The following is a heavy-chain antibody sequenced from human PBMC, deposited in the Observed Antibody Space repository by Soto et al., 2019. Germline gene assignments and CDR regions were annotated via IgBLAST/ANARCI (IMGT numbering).Heavy chain of an antibody. CDR3: AHTGTYNNYASGLWVY. D-gene: IGHD4-4*01. CDR1: GFSLSTSAVG. J-gene: IGHJ4*02. V-gene: IGHV2-5*02. CDR2: IYWDDDK. Sequence: QITLRESGPTLVKPTQTLTLTCTFSGFSLSTSAVGVGWIRQPPGKALEWLALIYWDDDKRYSPSLKSRLTITKDTSKNQVVLMMTNMDPIDTATYYCAHTGTYNNYASGLWVYWGQGTLVTVSS.